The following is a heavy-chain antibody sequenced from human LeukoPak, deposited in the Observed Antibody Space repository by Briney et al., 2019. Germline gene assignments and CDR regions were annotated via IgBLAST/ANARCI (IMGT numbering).Heavy chain of an antibody. CDR3: ARGAAGVLDY. Sequence: GGSLRLSCTASGFTFNNYAMIWVRQTPGKGLEWVPEISTHGHGTYYADSVTGRFTASRDNSKNTLHLQMNSLRVEDTAIYYCARGAAGVLDYWGQGTLVTVSS. CDR2: ISTHGHGT. CDR1: GFTFNNYA. D-gene: IGHD2-8*01. J-gene: IGHJ4*02. V-gene: IGHV3-23*01.